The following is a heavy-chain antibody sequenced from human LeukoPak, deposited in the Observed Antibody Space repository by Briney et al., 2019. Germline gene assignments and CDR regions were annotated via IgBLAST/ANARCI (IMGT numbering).Heavy chain of an antibody. J-gene: IGHJ6*02. D-gene: IGHD3-22*01. CDR3: ARVAYYYDSACLYLNYCYGRDV. V-gene: IGHV1-8*01. CDR1: GYTFTSYD. CDR2: MNPSGGNT. Sequence: ASVKVSCKASGYTFTSYDINWVRQATGQGLEWLGWMNPSGGNTGYAQNFQGRVTMTRDTSISTAYMELSSLRSEDTAVYYCARVAYYYDSACLYLNYCYGRDVWGQGTTVTVTS.